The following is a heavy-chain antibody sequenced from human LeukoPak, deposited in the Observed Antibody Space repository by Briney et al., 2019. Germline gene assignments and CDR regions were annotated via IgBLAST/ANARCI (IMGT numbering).Heavy chain of an antibody. V-gene: IGHV3-30-3*01. CDR3: ARDPGGSSWYGGQDY. Sequence: PGGSLRLSCAAAGFTFSSYAMHWVRQAPGKGLDWAAVISSDGNTPYYADSVKGRFTISRDNSKNTLYRKMNSERAEDTDVYYCARDPGGSSWYGGQDYWGQGTLITVSS. J-gene: IGHJ4*02. D-gene: IGHD6-13*01. CDR1: GFTFSSYA. CDR2: ISSDGNTP.